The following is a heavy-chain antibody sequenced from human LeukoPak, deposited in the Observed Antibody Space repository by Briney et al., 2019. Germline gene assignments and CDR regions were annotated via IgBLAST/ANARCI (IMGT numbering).Heavy chain of an antibody. CDR3: ARVLGWFDP. J-gene: IGHJ5*02. CDR2: INPNSGGT. CDR1: GGTFSSYA. Sequence: ASVKVSCKASGGTFSSYAISWVRQAPGQGLEWMGWINPNSGGTNYAQKFQGRVTMTRDTSVSTAYMELSRLRSDDTAVYYCARVLGWFDPWGQGTLVTVSS. V-gene: IGHV1-2*02.